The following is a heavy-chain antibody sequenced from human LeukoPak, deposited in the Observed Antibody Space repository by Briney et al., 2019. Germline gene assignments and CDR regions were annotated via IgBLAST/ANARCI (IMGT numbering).Heavy chain of an antibody. CDR3: ARDRIVAPYYFDY. Sequence: PGGSLRLSCAASGXXFRSYTMSWVRQAPGKGLGWVSSISSSSSYIYYADSMKGRFTISRDNAKNSPYLQMNSLRAEDTAVYYCARDRIVAPYYFDYWGQGTLVTVSS. D-gene: IGHD5-12*01. CDR1: GXXFRSYT. J-gene: IGHJ4*02. CDR2: ISSSSSYI. V-gene: IGHV3-21*01.